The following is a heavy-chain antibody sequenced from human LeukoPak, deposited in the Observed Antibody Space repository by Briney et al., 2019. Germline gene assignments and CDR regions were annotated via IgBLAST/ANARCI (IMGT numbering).Heavy chain of an antibody. CDR2: IDNRGST. V-gene: IGHV4-34*01. J-gene: IGHJ4*02. CDR1: DGSFNFYF. Sequence: SETLSLTCTVSDGSFNFYFWHWIRQPPGKGLDWIGEIDNRGSTQYNPSLRSRVAISVDTSRNQFSLELTSVTAADTAVYFCARDSHSGFQWGQGTLVTVSS. CDR3: ARDSHSGFQ. D-gene: IGHD3-10*01.